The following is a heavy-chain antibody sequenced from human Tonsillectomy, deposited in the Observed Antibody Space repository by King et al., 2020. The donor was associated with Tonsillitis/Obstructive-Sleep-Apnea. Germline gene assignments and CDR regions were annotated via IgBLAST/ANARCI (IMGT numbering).Heavy chain of an antibody. CDR3: ARDLRSTFDY. Sequence: VQLQESGPGLVKPSETLSLTCTVSGGSISSYYWSWIRQPPGKGLEWIGYIYYSGSTNYNPSLKSRVTISVDTSKNQFSLKLSSVTAADTAVYYCARDLRSTFDYWGQGTLVTVSS. D-gene: IGHD4-17*01. CDR1: GGSISSYY. J-gene: IGHJ4*02. V-gene: IGHV4-59*01. CDR2: IYYSGST.